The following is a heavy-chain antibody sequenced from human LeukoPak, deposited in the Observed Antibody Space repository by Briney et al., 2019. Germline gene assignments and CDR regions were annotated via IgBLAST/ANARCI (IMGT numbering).Heavy chain of an antibody. D-gene: IGHD5-12*01. V-gene: IGHV3-7*01. CDR2: IKQDGSQK. CDR1: GFTFSSYW. CDR3: ARDRYSGYDGDY. J-gene: IGHJ6*04. Sequence: GGSLRLSCAASGFTFSSYWMSWVRQAPGKGLEWVATIKQDGSQKYYVDSVKGRFTISRDNAKNSLYLQMNSLRAEDTAVYYCARDRYSGYDGDYWGKGTTVTVSS.